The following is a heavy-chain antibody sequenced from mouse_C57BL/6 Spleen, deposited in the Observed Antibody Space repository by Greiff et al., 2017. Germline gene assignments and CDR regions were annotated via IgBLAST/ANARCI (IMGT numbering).Heavy chain of an antibody. CDR2: ISYDGSN. D-gene: IGHD1-1*01. CDR3: ARDHPYYYGSSSWYFDV. CDR1: GYSITSGYY. Sequence: EVQLVESGPGLVKPSQSLSLTCSVTGYSITSGYYWNWIRQFPGNKLEWMGYISYDGSNNYNPSLKNRISITRDTSKNQFFLTLNSVTTEDTATYYCARDHPYYYGSSSWYFDVWGTGTTVTVSS. J-gene: IGHJ1*03. V-gene: IGHV3-6*01.